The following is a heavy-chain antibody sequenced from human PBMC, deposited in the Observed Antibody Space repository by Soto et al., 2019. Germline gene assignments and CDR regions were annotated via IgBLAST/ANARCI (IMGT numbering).Heavy chain of an antibody. Sequence: PGGSLRLSCAASGFTFSSYGMHWVRQAPGKGLEWVAVIWYDGSNKYYADSVKGRFTISRDNSKNTLYLQMNSLRAEDTAVSSCARASGSYPPASFDYWGQGTLVTVSS. V-gene: IGHV3-33*01. CDR1: GFTFSSYG. J-gene: IGHJ4*02. CDR3: ARASGSYPPASFDY. D-gene: IGHD1-26*01. CDR2: IWYDGSNK.